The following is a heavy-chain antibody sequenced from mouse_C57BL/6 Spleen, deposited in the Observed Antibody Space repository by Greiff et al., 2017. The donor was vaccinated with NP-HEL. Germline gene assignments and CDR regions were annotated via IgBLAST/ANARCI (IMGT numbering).Heavy chain of an antibody. J-gene: IGHJ2*01. CDR3: ARSKRLEGPAY. Sequence: VKLQQPGAELVRPGSSVKLSCKASGYTFTSYWMHWVKQRPIQGLEWIGNIDPSDSETHYNQKFKDKATLTGDISYSTDYMQLSSLTSEDSAVYYCARSKRLEGPAYWGKGTTLTVSS. V-gene: IGHV1-52*01. CDR2: IDPSDSET. CDR1: GYTFTSYW. D-gene: IGHD3-3*01.